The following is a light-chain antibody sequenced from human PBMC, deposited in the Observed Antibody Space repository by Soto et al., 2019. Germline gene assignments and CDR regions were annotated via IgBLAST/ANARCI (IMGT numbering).Light chain of an antibody. J-gene: IGKJ1*01. Sequence: DVQVTQSPSSLSASVGDRVTITCRASQGISSYLAWYQQKPGKAPKLLIYAASTLQSGVPSRFSGSGSGTEFTLTVSSLQPEDFASYYCQQVNTYPQTFGQGTKVDIK. CDR3: QQVNTYPQT. V-gene: IGKV1-9*01. CDR2: AAS. CDR1: QGISSY.